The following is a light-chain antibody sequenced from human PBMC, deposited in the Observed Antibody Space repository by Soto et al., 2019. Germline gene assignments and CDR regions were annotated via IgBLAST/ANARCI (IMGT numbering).Light chain of an antibody. Sequence: QSVVTQPRSVSGPRGQSVTISCTGTGSDVGGYNHGSWPPQRPGTAPQLIIYDVSKRPSGVPDRFSVSKSGNTASLTTSGLHPEHAADYYCCSYTGSYTLYVFGTRTKVTLL. CDR2: DVS. J-gene: IGLJ1*01. CDR3: CSYTGSYTLYV. V-gene: IGLV2-11*01. CDR1: GSDVGGYNH.